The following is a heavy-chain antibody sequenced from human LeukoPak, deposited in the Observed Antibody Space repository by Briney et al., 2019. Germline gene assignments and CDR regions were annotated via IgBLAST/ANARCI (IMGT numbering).Heavy chain of an antibody. CDR1: GFSFDTHG. CDR2: IWYDGSKK. D-gene: IGHD3-16*01. J-gene: IGHJ4*02. CDR3: ARDVSADSSGGSFDF. Sequence: GGSLRLSCAASGFSFDTHGMHWVRQAPGKGLEWVAVIWYDGSKKYYADSVKGRFTISRDNSKKSLFLQMNSLRAEDTALYYCARDVSADSSGGSFDFWGQGTLVTVSS. V-gene: IGHV3-33*01.